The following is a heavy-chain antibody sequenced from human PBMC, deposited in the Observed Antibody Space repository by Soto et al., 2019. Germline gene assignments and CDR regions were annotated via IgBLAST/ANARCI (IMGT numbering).Heavy chain of an antibody. V-gene: IGHV1-18*01. Sequence: QVQLVQSGAEVKKPGASVKVSRKASGYTFTNYGITWVRQAPGQGLEWMGWISAYNGNADYVQKPQDRVTMTTDTSTSTAYMELKSLRSDDTAVYYCARVGAYCTSTSCFDYWGQGTLVTVSS. CDR3: ARVGAYCTSTSCFDY. D-gene: IGHD2-2*01. J-gene: IGHJ4*02. CDR2: ISAYNGNA. CDR1: GYTFTNYG.